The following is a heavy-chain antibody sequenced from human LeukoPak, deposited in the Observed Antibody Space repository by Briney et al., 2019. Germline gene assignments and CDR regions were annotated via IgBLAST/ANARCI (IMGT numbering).Heavy chain of an antibody. V-gene: IGHV3-53*01. Sequence: GGSLRLSCVASGFTVSSYYMSWVRQAPGKGLEWDSLLYTGGTTYYADSVEGRFTISRDDSKNTIYLQMNTLRAEDTAVYYCARGGVNYWNPRYWGQGTLVTVSS. CDR3: ARGGVNYWNPRY. CDR1: GFTVSSYY. CDR2: LYTGGTT. J-gene: IGHJ4*02. D-gene: IGHD1-1*01.